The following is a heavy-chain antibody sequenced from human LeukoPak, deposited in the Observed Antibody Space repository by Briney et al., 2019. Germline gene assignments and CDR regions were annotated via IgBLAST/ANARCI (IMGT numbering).Heavy chain of an antibody. V-gene: IGHV4-39*07. Sequence: SETLSLTCTVSGGSISSSRYYWGWIRQSPGKGLEWIGTIYYSGSTYYNPSLESRVIMSLDKSTNQLSLRFNSVTAADTAVYYCARHGSYSLAFWDQGALVTVSS. CDR1: GGSISSSRYY. J-gene: IGHJ4*02. CDR3: ARHGSYSLAF. D-gene: IGHD1-26*01. CDR2: IYYSGST.